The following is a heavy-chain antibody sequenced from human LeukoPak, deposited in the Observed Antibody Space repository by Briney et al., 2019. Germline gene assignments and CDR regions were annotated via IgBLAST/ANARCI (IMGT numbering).Heavy chain of an antibody. Sequence: GASVKVSCKASGGTFSSYAINWVRQAPGQGLEWMGGIIPIFGTANYAQKFQGRVTITADESTSTAYMELSSLRSEDTAVYYCARSGNRYYDILTGLFDPWGQGTLVTVSS. CDR2: IIPIFGTA. J-gene: IGHJ5*02. CDR3: ARSGNRYYDILTGLFDP. D-gene: IGHD3-9*01. CDR1: GGTFSSYA. V-gene: IGHV1-69*13.